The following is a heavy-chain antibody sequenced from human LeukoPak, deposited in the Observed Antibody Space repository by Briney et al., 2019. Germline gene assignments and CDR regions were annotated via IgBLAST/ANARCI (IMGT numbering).Heavy chain of an antibody. J-gene: IGHJ6*03. Sequence: PSQTLSLTCAVSGYSISSGYCWGWIRPPPGKGLEGIGMIYNSGSTYYTPSPKIRVTISVDTSKYQFSLTLRPVTAADTAVYYCARYAVPAAIVNPRYYYYYYMDVWGKGTTVTVSS. V-gene: IGHV4-38-2*01. D-gene: IGHD2-2*01. CDR2: IYNSGST. CDR1: GYSISSGYC. CDR3: ARYAVPAAIVNPRYYYYYYMDV.